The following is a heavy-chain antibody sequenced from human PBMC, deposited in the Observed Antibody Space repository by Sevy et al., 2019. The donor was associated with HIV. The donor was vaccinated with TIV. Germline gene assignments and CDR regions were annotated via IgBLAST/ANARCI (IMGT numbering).Heavy chain of an antibody. CDR3: AKQEFSGYNFGY. V-gene: IGHV3-48*03. D-gene: IGHD5-12*01. CDR1: GFTFSSYE. Sequence: GGSLRLSCEASGFTFSSYEMNWVRQAPGKGLEWVSSISSSGNTIYYADSVKGRFTISRDNSKNTVYLEINNLRAEDTALYYCAKQEFSGYNFGYWGQGTLVTVSS. J-gene: IGHJ4*02. CDR2: ISSSGNTI.